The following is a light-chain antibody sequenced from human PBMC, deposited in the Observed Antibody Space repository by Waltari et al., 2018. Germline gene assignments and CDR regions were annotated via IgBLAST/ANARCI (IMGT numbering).Light chain of an antibody. V-gene: IGKV1-5*03. CDR1: QSISSW. J-gene: IGKJ2*01. CDR2: KAS. CDR3: QQYNSYPYT. Sequence: DIQMTQSPSTPSASVGARVTTTCRASQSISSWLAWYQQKPGKAPKLLIYKASSLESGVPSRFSGSGSGTEFTLTISSLQPDDFATYYCQQYNSYPYTFGQGTKLEIK.